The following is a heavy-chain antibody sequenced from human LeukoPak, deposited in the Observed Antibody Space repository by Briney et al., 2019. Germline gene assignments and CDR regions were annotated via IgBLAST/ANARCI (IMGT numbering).Heavy chain of an antibody. Sequence: LPGGSLRLSCAASGFTFSNYIMHWVRQAPGKGLDWVAVILEDGRYQSYADSVKGRFTISRDNSKNTLFLQMNSLRGEDTAMYYCARVRGGGFRTADSWGQGTLVTVAS. CDR3: ARVRGGGFRTADS. J-gene: IGHJ4*02. V-gene: IGHV3-30*04. CDR2: ILEDGRYQ. D-gene: IGHD6-19*01. CDR1: GFTFSNYI.